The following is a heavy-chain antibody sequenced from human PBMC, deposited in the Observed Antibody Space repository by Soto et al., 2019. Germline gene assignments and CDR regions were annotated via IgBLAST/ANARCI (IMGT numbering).Heavy chain of an antibody. CDR2: IYYSGST. J-gene: IGHJ4*02. CDR1: GGSVSSGSYY. CDR3: ARTYYDFWSGSQRGPFDY. Sequence: SETLSLTCTVSGGSVSSGSYYWSWIRQPPGKGLEWIGYIYYSGSTNYNPSLKSRVTISVDTSKNQFSLKLSSVTAADTAVYYCARTYYDFWSGSQRGPFDYWGQGALVTVSS. D-gene: IGHD3-3*01. V-gene: IGHV4-61*01.